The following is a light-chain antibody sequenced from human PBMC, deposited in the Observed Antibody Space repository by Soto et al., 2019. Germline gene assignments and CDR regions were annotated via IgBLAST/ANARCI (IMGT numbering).Light chain of an antibody. CDR2: GAS. CDR1: QSVSSN. Sequence: EIVMTQSPGTLSVSPGERVTFSCRASQSVSSNLAWYQHKPGQAPRLLISGASTGATGIPARFSGSGSGTEFTLTISSLQYEDCAIYYCQQYHTWPITFGGGTKVDTK. J-gene: IGKJ4*01. CDR3: QQYHTWPIT. V-gene: IGKV3-15*01.